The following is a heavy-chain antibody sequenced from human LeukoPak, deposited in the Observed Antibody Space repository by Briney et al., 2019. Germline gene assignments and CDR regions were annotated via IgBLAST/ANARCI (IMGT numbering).Heavy chain of an antibody. D-gene: IGHD2-21*01. CDR1: GVTLSSYA. CDR3: AKNLLSLWLIDN. V-gene: IGHV3-23*01. Sequence: GGSLRLPCAASGVTLSSYAMSWARQAPGKGLEWVSGISSSGSGGNTYYADSVKGQFTISRDNSKNTLYLQMNSLRAEDTALYYCAKNLLSLWLIDNWGQGTLVTVSS. J-gene: IGHJ4*02. CDR2: ISSSGSGGNT.